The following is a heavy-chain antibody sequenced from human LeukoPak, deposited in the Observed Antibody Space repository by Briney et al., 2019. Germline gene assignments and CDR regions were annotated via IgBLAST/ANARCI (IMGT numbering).Heavy chain of an antibody. D-gene: IGHD1-14*01. V-gene: IGHV4-59*08. CDR1: GGSIRSYY. J-gene: IGHJ5*02. CDR3: ARLPGTGRFDP. Sequence: SETLSLTCTVSGGSIRSYYWTWIRQPPGKGLEWIGYIYSSGSTSYNPSLKSRVTISLDTSNNQFSLRLSSVTAADTAVYYCARLPGTGRFDPWGQGTLVTVSS. CDR2: IYSSGST.